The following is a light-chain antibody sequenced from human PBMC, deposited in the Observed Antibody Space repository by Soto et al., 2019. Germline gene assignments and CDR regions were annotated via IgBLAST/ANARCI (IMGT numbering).Light chain of an antibody. J-gene: IGKJ2*01. Sequence: DILMTQSPLSLPVSPGEPASISCRSTESLLHGNGDHHLDCYLQRPGQSPQLLIYLGSNRVSGVPNRFSGSGAGTDFTLSIARVEAEDVGVYYCMQALEAPYNFGQGTKLEIK. CDR1: ESLLHGNGDHH. CDR3: MQALEAPYN. CDR2: LGS. V-gene: IGKV2-28*01.